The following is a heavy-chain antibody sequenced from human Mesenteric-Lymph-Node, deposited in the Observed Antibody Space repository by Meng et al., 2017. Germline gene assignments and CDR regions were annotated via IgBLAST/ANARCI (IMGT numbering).Heavy chain of an antibody. J-gene: IGHJ4*02. Sequence: GGSLRLSCKGSGYTFTSYWIGWVRQMPGKGLKWMGIIYPGDSDTRYSPSFQGQVTISADKSINTAYLQWSSLKASDTAMYYCARTAGRQWLVYYFDYWGQGTLVTCAS. CDR3: ARTAGRQWLVYYFDY. CDR2: IYPGDSDT. D-gene: IGHD6-19*01. V-gene: IGHV5-51*01. CDR1: GYTFTSYW.